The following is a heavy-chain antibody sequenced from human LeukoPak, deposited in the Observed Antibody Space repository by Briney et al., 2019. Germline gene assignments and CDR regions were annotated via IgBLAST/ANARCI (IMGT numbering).Heavy chain of an antibody. V-gene: IGHV4-39*01. CDR1: GDSTTNSDYY. CDR3: ARHKVEMATITVFDY. Sequence: SETLSLTCTVSGDSTTNSDYYWAWIRQSPTKGLEWIGSIYYSGNTHYNPSLHSRVTISVETSKNHFSLTLSSVTAADTAIYFCARHKVEMATITVFDYWGQGTLVTVSS. J-gene: IGHJ4*02. D-gene: IGHD5-24*01. CDR2: IYYSGNT.